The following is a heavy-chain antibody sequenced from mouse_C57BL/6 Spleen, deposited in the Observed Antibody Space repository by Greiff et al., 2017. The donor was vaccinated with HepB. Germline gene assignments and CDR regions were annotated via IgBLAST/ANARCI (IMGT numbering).Heavy chain of an antibody. V-gene: IGHV1-50*01. Sequence: VQLQQPGAELVKPGASVKLSCKASGYTFTSYWMQWVKQRPGQGLEWIGEIDPSDSYTNYNQKFKGKATLTVDTSTSTAYMQLSSLASEDSAVYYCARSVGLRRVYYAMDYWGQGTSVTVSS. D-gene: IGHD2-4*01. CDR2: IDPSDSYT. CDR1: GYTFTSYW. CDR3: ARSVGLRRVYYAMDY. J-gene: IGHJ4*01.